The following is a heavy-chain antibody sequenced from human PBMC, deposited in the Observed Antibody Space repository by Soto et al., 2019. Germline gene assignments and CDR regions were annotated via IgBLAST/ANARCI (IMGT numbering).Heavy chain of an antibody. CDR2: IYSVGST. J-gene: IGHJ4*02. CDR1: GFTVSSNY. CDR3: ARGYYYDSSGSDFDY. D-gene: IGHD3-22*01. V-gene: IGHV3-53*01. Sequence: GGSLRLSCAASGFTVSSNYMSWVRQAPGKGLEWVSVIYSVGSTHYADSVKGRFTISRDNSKNTLYLQMNSLRAEDTAVYYCARGYYYDSSGSDFDYWGQGTLVTVSS.